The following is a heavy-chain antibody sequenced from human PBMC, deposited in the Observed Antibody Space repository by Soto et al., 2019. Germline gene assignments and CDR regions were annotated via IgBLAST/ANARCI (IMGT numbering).Heavy chain of an antibody. CDR3: ARVLLLAVAGTRGPFDP. CDR2: IIPIFGTA. V-gene: IGHV1-69*01. Sequence: QVQLVQSGAEVKKPGSSVKVSCKASGGTFSSYAISWVRQAPGQGLEWMGGIIPIFGTANYAQKLQGRVTITADESTSTAYMEMSRLRSEDTAVYYCARVLLLAVAGTRGPFDPWGQGTLVTVSS. D-gene: IGHD6-19*01. J-gene: IGHJ5*02. CDR1: GGTFSSYA.